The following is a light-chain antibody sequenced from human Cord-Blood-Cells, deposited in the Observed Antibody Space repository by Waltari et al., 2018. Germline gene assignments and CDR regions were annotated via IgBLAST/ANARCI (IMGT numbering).Light chain of an antibody. CDR3: CSYAGSSTWV. J-gene: IGLJ3*02. CDR1: SSDVGSYNL. V-gene: IGLV2-23*02. CDR2: EVS. Sequence: QSALTPPASLSGPPGQSITLPCTGTSSDVGSYNLVSWYQQHPGKAPKLMIYEVSKRPSGVSNRFSGSKSGNTASLTISGLQAEDEADYYCCSYAGSSTWVFGGGTKLTVL.